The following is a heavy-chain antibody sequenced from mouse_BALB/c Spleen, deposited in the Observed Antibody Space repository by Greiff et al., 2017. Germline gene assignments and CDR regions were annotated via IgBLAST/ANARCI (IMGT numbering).Heavy chain of an antibody. CDR1: GFTFSSFG. CDR3: ARDWDAY. CDR2: ISSGSSTI. V-gene: IGHV5-17*02. D-gene: IGHD4-1*01. J-gene: IGHJ3*01. Sequence: EVMLVESGGGLVQPGGSRKLSCAASGFTFSSFGMHWVRQAPEEGLEWVAYISSGSSTIYYADTVKGRFTISRDNPKNTLFLQMTSLRSEDTAMYYCARDWDAYWGQGTLVTVSA.